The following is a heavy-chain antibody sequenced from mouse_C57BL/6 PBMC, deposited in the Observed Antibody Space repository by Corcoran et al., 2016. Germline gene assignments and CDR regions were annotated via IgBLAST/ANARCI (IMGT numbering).Heavy chain of an antibody. J-gene: IGHJ4*01. Sequence: EVQLQQSGPELVKPGASVKISCKASGYTFTDYYMNWVKQSHGKSLEWIGDINPNNGGTSYNQKFKGKATLTVDKSSSTAYMELHSLTSEDSAVYYCARQEPSYYAMDYWGQGTSVTVSS. CDR3: ARQEPSYYAMDY. V-gene: IGHV1-26*01. CDR1: GYTFTDYY. CDR2: INPNNGGT.